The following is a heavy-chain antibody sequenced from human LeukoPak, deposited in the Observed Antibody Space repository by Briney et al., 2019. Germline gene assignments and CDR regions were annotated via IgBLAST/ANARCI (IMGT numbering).Heavy chain of an antibody. CDR2: IRFDGTND. CDR3: AKDRSSEGALFDY. V-gene: IGHV3-30*02. Sequence: GGSLRLSCAASGFTFSAYGIHWVRQAPGKGLEWVTFIRFDGTNDYYADSVKGRFTISRDNSKNTVYLQMNNLRAEDTAVYFCAKDRSSEGALFDYLGQGTLVTVSS. D-gene: IGHD1-26*01. CDR1: GFTFSAYG. J-gene: IGHJ4*02.